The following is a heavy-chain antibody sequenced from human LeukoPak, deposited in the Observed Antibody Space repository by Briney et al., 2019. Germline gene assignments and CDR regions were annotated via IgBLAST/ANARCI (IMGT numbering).Heavy chain of an antibody. V-gene: IGHV3-21*01. CDR1: GFTFSSYG. CDR3: ARDSIVVVVATDAFDI. D-gene: IGHD2-15*01. Sequence: GRSLRLSCAASGFTFSSYGMHWVRQAPGKGLEWVSAISGSGGSTYYADSVKGRFTISRDNAKNSLYLQMNSLSAEDTAVYYCARDSIVVVVATDAFDIWGQGTMVTVSS. CDR2: ISGSGGST. J-gene: IGHJ3*02.